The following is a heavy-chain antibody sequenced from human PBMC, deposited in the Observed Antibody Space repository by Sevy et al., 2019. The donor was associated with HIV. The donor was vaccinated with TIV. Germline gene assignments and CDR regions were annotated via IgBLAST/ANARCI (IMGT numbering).Heavy chain of an antibody. CDR2: IYPGDSDT. CDR1: GYRFTDYW. D-gene: IGHD1-1*01. CDR3: ARGARGTLPSYYYYPMDV. J-gene: IGHJ6*02. Sequence: GESLKISCKASGYRFTDYWIGWVRQMPGKGLEWMGIIYPGDSDTTYSPSFQGQVTISVDKSINTAYLQWSSLKASDTAIFYCARGARGTLPSYYYYPMDVWGQGTTLTVSS. V-gene: IGHV5-51*01.